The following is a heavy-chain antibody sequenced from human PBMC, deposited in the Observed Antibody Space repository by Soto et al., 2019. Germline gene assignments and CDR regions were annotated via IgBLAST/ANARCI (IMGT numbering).Heavy chain of an antibody. Sequence: ASVKVSCKASGYTFTSYGISWVRQAPGQGLEWMGWISAYNGNTNYAQKLQGRVTMTTDTSTSTAYMELSSLRSDDTAVYYCARDKTVEQRPYYYYGMDVWGQGTTVTVSS. D-gene: IGHD6-19*01. CDR1: GYTFTSYG. CDR2: ISAYNGNT. J-gene: IGHJ6*02. CDR3: ARDKTVEQRPYYYYGMDV. V-gene: IGHV1-18*04.